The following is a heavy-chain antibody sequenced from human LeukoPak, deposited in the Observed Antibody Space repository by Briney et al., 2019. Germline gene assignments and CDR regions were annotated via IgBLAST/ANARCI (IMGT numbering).Heavy chain of an antibody. D-gene: IGHD6-13*01. V-gene: IGHV3-53*01. CDR1: GFTVSSNY. CDR2: IYSGGST. J-gene: IGHJ6*02. Sequence: GGSLRLSCAASGFTVSSNYMSWVRQAPGKGLEWVSVIYSGGSTYYADSVKGRFTISRDNSKNTLYLQMNSLRAEGTAVYYCARVDIAAAGMDVWGQGTTVTVSS. CDR3: ARVDIAAAGMDV.